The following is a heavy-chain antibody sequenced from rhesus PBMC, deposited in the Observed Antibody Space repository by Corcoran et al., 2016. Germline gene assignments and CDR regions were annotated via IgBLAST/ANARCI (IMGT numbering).Heavy chain of an antibody. CDR1: DGSLSNTY. D-gene: IGHD2-39*02. Sequence: QLQLQVSGPGLVKPLETLSLTCVVPDGSLSNTYRNWFRQPPGKGLEWIALISGSGGGTDYKPSLKSRVTISRDMSKNQFSLKVNSVTAADTAVYYCARSGWTSWDNRFDVWGAGVLVTVSS. CDR2: ISGSGGGT. V-gene: IGHV4-173*01. J-gene: IGHJ5-1*01. CDR3: ARSGWTSWDNRFDV.